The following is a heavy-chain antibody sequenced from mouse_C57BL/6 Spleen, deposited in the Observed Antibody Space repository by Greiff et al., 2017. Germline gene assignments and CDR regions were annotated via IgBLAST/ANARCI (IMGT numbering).Heavy chain of an antibody. CDR1: GYTFTDYY. Sequence: QVQLQQSGAELVRPGASVKLSCKASGYTFTDYYINWVKQRPGQGLEWIARIYPGSGNTYYNEKFKGKATLTAEKSSSTAYMQLSSLTSEDSAVYFCAIGYGSSYDAMDYWGQGTSVTVSS. D-gene: IGHD1-1*01. CDR3: AIGYGSSYDAMDY. J-gene: IGHJ4*01. CDR2: IYPGSGNT. V-gene: IGHV1-76*01.